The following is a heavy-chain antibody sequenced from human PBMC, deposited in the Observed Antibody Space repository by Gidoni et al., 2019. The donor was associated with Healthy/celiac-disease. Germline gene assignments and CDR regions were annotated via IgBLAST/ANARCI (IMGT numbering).Heavy chain of an antibody. V-gene: IGHV4-39*01. J-gene: IGHJ5*02. CDR1: GGSISSSSYY. Sequence: QLQLQESGPGLVTPSETLSLTCTVSGGSISSSSYYWGWIRQPPGKGLEWIGSSYYSGSTYYNPSLKSRGTISVDTSKKQFARKLSSVTAADTAVYYWASTVNYGDHPRPLDPWGQGTLVTVSS. CDR3: ASTVNYGDHPRPLDP. CDR2: SYYSGST. D-gene: IGHD4-17*01.